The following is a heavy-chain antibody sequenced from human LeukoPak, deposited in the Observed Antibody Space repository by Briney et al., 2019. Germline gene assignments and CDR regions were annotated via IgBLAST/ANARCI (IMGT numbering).Heavy chain of an antibody. D-gene: IGHD1-14*01. CDR3: ARSGADRGYYYYIDV. V-gene: IGHV4-59*01. J-gene: IGHJ6*03. CDR2: IYYSGST. Sequence: SETLSLTCTVSGGSISSYYWSWIRQPPGKGLEWIGYIYYSGSTNYNPSLKSRVTISVDTSKNQFSLKLSSVTAADTAVYYCARSGADRGYYYYIDVWGKGTTVTVSS. CDR1: GGSISSYY.